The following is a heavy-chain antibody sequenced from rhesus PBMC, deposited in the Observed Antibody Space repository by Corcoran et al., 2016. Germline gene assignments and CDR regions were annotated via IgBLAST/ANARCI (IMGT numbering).Heavy chain of an antibody. CDR1: GGSISGYY. J-gene: IGHJ3*01. D-gene: IGHD3-16*01. CDR3: ARVRDSGSYLNAFDF. V-gene: IGHV4S5*01. Sequence: QVQLEESGPGLVKPSETLSLTCAVSGGSISGYYWNWFRQPPGKGLEWIGYIGGSSGTTNNTPTLKSRVTISTETTKNQLSRRLSSVTDADTAVYYCARVRDSGSYLNAFDFWGQGLRVTVSS. CDR2: IGGSSGTT.